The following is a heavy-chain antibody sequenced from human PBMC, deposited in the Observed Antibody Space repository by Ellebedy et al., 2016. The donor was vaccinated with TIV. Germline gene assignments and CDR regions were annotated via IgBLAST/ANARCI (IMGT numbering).Heavy chain of an antibody. CDR1: GGSISPYY. CDR2: ISDSGTT. Sequence: SETLSLTCSVSGGSISPYYWNWIRQPPGKGLEWIGYISDSGTTNYNPSLKSRVTVSVDTSKNQFSLRLNSVTAADTALYYCVRLKVLAGYRLDSWGQGTLVTVSS. J-gene: IGHJ4*02. CDR3: VRLKVLAGYRLDS. V-gene: IGHV4-59*01. D-gene: IGHD3-9*01.